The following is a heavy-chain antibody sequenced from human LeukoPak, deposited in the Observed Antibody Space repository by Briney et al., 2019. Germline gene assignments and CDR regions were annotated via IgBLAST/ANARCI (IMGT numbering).Heavy chain of an antibody. D-gene: IGHD6-19*01. CDR2: IYYSGST. CDR1: XGSXSXYY. V-gene: IGHV4-59*12. J-gene: IGHJ4*02. Sequence: ETXXLXCXVXXGSXSXYYXSWIRQPPGKGLEWIXYIYYSGSTNYNPSLKSRVTIPVDKSKNQFSLKLSSVTAADTAVYYCARAGYSSGSVYFDYWGQGTLVTVSS. CDR3: ARAGYSSGSVYFDY.